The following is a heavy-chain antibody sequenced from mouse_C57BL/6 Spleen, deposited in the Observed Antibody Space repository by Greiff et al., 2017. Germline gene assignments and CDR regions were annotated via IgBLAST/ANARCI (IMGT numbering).Heavy chain of an antibody. CDR3: ARSLSCCSTLDV. V-gene: IGHV14-3*01. J-gene: IGHJ1*03. CDR2: IDPANGNT. CDR1: GFNIKNTY. Sequence: VQLQQSVAELVRPGASVKLSCTASGFNIKNTYMHWVKQRPEQGLEWIGRIDPANGNTKYAQKFQCKATITADTSSNTAYLQLSSLTSEDAAIYYCARSLSCCSTLDVWGTGTTVTVSS. D-gene: IGHD2-5*01.